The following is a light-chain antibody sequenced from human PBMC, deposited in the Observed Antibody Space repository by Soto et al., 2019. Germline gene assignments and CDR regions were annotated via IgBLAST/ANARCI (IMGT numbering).Light chain of an antibody. V-gene: IGLV2-14*01. CDR2: DVS. CDR3: SSYATNTTLGV. CDR1: SSDVGDYNS. Sequence: QSALTQPASVSGSPGQSITISCTGTSSDVGDYNSLSWYQQYPDKAPKLLIYDVSNRPLRVSNRFSASKSGTTASLTISGLQAEDEADYYCSSYATNTTLGVFGTGTKVTVL. J-gene: IGLJ1*01.